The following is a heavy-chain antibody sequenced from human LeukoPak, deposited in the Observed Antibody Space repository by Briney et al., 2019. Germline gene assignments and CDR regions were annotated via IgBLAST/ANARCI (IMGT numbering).Heavy chain of an antibody. V-gene: IGHV3-23*01. D-gene: IGHD5/OR15-5a*01. CDR3: AKSKSVQGSHRDY. J-gene: IGHJ4*02. CDR2: ISGSGGST. Sequence: GGSLRLSCAASGFTFSSYAMSWVRQAPGKGLEGVSAISGSGGSTYYADSVKGRFTISRDNSKNTLYLQMNSLRAEDTAVYYCAKSKSVQGSHRDYWGQGTLVTVSS. CDR1: GFTFSSYA.